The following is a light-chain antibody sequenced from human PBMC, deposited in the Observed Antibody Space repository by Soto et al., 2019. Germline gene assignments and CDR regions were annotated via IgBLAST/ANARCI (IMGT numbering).Light chain of an antibody. Sequence: EIVLTQSPGTQSLSPGERATLSCRDSQSVSSSYLAWYQQKPGQAPRLLIYGASSRATGIPDRFSGSGSGTDFTLTISRLEPEDFAVYYCQQYGSSRTFGQGTKVEIK. V-gene: IGKV3-20*01. CDR3: QQYGSSRT. CDR1: QSVSSSY. CDR2: GAS. J-gene: IGKJ1*01.